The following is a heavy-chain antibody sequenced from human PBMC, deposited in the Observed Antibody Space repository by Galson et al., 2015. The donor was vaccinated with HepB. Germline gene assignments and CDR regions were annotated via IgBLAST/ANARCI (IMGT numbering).Heavy chain of an antibody. D-gene: IGHD1-26*01. V-gene: IGHV1-18*01. J-gene: IGHJ6*03. CDR2: ISGYHGNT. Sequence: SVKVSCKASGYPFINFGITWVRQAPGQGLEWMGWISGYHGNTKYAQKVQGRLTMTTDTSTNTAYMELRSLSADDTAVYYCARGTCEATTRADYYYKDVWGKGTAVAVSS. CDR1: GYPFINFG. CDR3: ARGTCEATTRADYYYKDV.